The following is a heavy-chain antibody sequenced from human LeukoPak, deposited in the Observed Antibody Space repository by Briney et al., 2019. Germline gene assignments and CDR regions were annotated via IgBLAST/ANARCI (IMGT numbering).Heavy chain of an antibody. CDR1: GGSISSYY. CDR2: IYYSGST. Sequence: SETLSLTCTVSGGSISSYYWSWIRQPPGKGLEWIGYIYYSGSTNYNPSLKSRVTISVDTSKNQFSLKLSSVTTADTAVYYCARSGIVVVPAAIPYYYYGMDVWGQGTTVTVSS. D-gene: IGHD2-2*01. V-gene: IGHV4-59*01. CDR3: ARSGIVVVPAAIPYYYYGMDV. J-gene: IGHJ6*02.